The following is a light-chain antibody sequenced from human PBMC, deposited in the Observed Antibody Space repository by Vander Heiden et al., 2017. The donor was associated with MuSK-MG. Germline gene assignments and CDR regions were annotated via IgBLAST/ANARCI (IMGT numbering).Light chain of an antibody. Sequence: TKPASVPGYPGQSITISCTGTGSDIGDYNYVSWYQQHPGKAPKLMIFDVSYRPSGVSDRFSGSKSGYTASLTISGLQAGDEADYYCTSHTCSGIYVFGAGTKVTVL. J-gene: IGLJ1*01. V-gene: IGLV2-14*03. CDR2: DVS. CDR1: GSDIGDYNY. CDR3: TSHTCSGIYV.